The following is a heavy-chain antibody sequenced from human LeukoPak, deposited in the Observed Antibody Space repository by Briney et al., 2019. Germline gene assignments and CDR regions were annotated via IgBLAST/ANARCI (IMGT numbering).Heavy chain of an antibody. J-gene: IGHJ4*02. D-gene: IGHD6-19*01. V-gene: IGHV4-4*07. CDR1: GVSISSYH. Sequence: SETLSLTCTVSGVSISSYHWSWIRQSAGKGLEWIGRIYVDGNSNYNPSLKSRVTMSVDTSKNQFSLKLYSVTAADTAVYYCARYRFISGWYCFDFWGQGTLVTVYS. CDR2: IYVDGNS. CDR3: ARYRFISGWYCFDF.